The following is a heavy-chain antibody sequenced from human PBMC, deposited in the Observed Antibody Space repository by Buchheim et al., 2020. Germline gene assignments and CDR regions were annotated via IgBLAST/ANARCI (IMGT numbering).Heavy chain of an antibody. Sequence: QVQLVQSGTEVKKPGASVKVSCKASGYTFTGYYIHWVRQAPGQGLEWLGWINPNSGGTNYAQKFQGWVTMTRATSITTAYMELSRLRSDDTAVYYCARDGKLLWFGEFPYGMDVWGQGTT. V-gene: IGHV1-2*04. CDR2: INPNSGGT. D-gene: IGHD3-10*01. CDR1: GYTFTGYY. J-gene: IGHJ6*02. CDR3: ARDGKLLWFGEFPYGMDV.